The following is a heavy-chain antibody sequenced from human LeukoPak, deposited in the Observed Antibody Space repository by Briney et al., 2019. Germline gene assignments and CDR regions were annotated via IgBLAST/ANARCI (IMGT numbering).Heavy chain of an antibody. CDR3: VGNGYYALDY. D-gene: IGHD2/OR15-2a*01. V-gene: IGHV4-4*02. CDR2: IYHSGGT. J-gene: IGHJ4*02. CDR1: GDPINSIDW. Sequence: PSDTLSLTCAISGDPINSIDWWSWVRQSPARGLEWIGEIYHSGGTNYNPSLKSRVTISVDKSKNHLSLKLTSVTAADTAVYFCVGNGYYALDYWGQGALVTVAS.